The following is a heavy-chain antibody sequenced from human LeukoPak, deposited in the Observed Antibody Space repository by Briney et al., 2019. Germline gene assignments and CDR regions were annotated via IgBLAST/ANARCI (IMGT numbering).Heavy chain of an antibody. CDR2: ISGSGGST. D-gene: IGHD2-2*01. J-gene: IGHJ4*02. V-gene: IGHV3-23*01. CDR3: ANRYCSSTSCYPGPTAY. CDR1: GFTFSSYA. Sequence: GGSLRLSCAASGFTFSSYAMSWVRQAPGKGLEWVSAISGSGGSTYYADSVKGRFTISRDNSKNTLYLQMNSLRAEDTAVYYRANRYCSSTSCYPGPTAYWGQGTLVTVSS.